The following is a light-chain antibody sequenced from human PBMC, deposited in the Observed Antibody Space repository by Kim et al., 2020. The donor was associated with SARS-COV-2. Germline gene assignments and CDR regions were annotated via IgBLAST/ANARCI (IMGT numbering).Light chain of an antibody. J-gene: IGKJ2*01. CDR3: QQFYSLHT. CDR1: QSISSW. CDR2: KAS. V-gene: IGKV1-5*03. Sequence: DIQMTQSPSTLSASVGDRVTITCRASQSISSWLAWYQQKPGRAPKLLIYKASNLETGVPSRFSGSGSGTEFTLTITSLQPEDFATYYCQQFYSLHTFGKGTKLDI.